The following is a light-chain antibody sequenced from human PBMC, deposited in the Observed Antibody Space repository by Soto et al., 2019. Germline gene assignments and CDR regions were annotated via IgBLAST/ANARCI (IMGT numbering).Light chain of an antibody. CDR3: QQRSNWPPS. Sequence: EIVLTQSPATLSLSPGERATLSCRASQSVSIYLAWYQQKPGQAPRLLVYDASSRATGIPARFSGSVSGTDFTLTISGLEPEDFAVYYCQQRSNWPPSFGQGTRLEIK. V-gene: IGKV3-11*01. J-gene: IGKJ5*01. CDR2: DAS. CDR1: QSVSIY.